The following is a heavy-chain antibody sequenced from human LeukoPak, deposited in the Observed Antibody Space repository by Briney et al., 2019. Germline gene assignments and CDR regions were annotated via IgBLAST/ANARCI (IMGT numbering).Heavy chain of an antibody. Sequence: ASVKVSCKASGYTFTGYYMHWVRQAPGQGLEWMGWINPNSGRTNYAQKFQGRVTMTRDTSISTAYMELSRLRSDDTAVYYCARVYSGSDSGGYFDYWGQGTLVTVSS. CDR1: GYTFTGYY. CDR3: ARVYSGSDSGGYFDY. J-gene: IGHJ4*02. D-gene: IGHD5-12*01. V-gene: IGHV1-2*02. CDR2: INPNSGRT.